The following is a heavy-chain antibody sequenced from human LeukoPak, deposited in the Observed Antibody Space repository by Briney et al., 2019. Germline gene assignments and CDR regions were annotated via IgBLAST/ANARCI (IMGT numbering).Heavy chain of an antibody. CDR2: ISWDGTT. J-gene: IGHJ4*02. D-gene: IGHD3-22*01. Sequence: GSLRLSCAASGFTFEDYTMHWVRQAPGKTLEWVSLISWDGTTYYTDSVKGRFTISRDNSKNSLNLQMDTLRREDTAFYYCVKDLNYESSGSVFDYWGQGTLVTVSS. CDR1: GFTFEDYT. CDR3: VKDLNYESSGSVFDY. V-gene: IGHV3-43*01.